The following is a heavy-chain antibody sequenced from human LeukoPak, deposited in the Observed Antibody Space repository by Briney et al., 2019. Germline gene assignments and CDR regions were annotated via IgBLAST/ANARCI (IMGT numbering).Heavy chain of an antibody. Sequence: PSETLSLTCAVYGGSFSGYYWSWIRQPPGKGLEWIGSIYYSESTYYNPSLKSRVTISVDTSKNQFSLKLSSVTAADTAVCYCARLGRWLQYSDWGQGTLVTVSS. J-gene: IGHJ4*02. V-gene: IGHV4-34*01. CDR2: IYYSEST. CDR3: ARLGRWLQYSD. CDR1: GGSFSGYY. D-gene: IGHD5-24*01.